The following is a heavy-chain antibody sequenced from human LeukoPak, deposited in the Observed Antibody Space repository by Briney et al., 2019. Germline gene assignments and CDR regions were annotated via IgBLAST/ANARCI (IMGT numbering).Heavy chain of an antibody. D-gene: IGHD6-19*01. J-gene: IGHJ4*02. V-gene: IGHV1-2*02. Sequence: ASVKVSCKASGYTFTGYYMHWVRQAPGQGLEWMGWINPNSGGTNYAQKFQGRVTMTRDTSISTAYMELSRLRSDDTAVYYCARVGFSSGWYKSADYFDYWGQGTLVTVSS. CDR1: GYTFTGYY. CDR2: INPNSGGT. CDR3: ARVGFSSGWYKSADYFDY.